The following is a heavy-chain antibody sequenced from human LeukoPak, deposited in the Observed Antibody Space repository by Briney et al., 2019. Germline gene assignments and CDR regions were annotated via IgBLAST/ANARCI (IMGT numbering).Heavy chain of an antibody. Sequence: PGGTLRLSCAASGFTFTTYSMNWVRQAPGKGLEWVSSISPKRDYRHYADSLRGRFTISRDNDKNSLYLQMNSLTAEDRAVYSCARALIVGAAGGSGGVFDIWGQGTMVTVSS. J-gene: IGHJ3*02. CDR1: GFTFTTYS. CDR3: ARALIVGAAGGSGGVFDI. CDR2: ISPKRDYR. V-gene: IGHV3-21*06. D-gene: IGHD1-26*01.